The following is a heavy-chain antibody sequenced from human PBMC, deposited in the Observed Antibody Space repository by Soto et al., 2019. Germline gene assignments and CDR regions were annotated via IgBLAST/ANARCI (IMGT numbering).Heavy chain of an antibody. CDR2: IYYSGCT. CDR1: GGSISSSSYY. J-gene: IGHJ5*02. V-gene: IGHV4-39*01. D-gene: IGHD3-3*01. CDR3: ARHPEDFWSGYYTGWFDP. Sequence: QLQLQESGPGLVKPSETLSLTCTVSGGSISSSSYYWGWIRQPPGKGLEWIGSIYYSGCTYYNPSLRSRVPISVDTSKCQFALKLSSVTAADTAVYYCARHPEDFWSGYYTGWFDPWCQGTLVTVSS.